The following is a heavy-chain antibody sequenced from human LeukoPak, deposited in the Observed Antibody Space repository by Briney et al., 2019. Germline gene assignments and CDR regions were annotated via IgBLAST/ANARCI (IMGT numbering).Heavy chain of an antibody. CDR2: VNRDGSET. V-gene: IGHV3-7*03. Sequence: GGSLRLSFAASGFALSSHWMTWVRQVPGRGPEWVANVNRDGSETYYLDSVKGRFTISKDNAKNSLYLQMNSLRAEDTALYHCARNNGMDVWGQGTTVIVSS. CDR3: ARNNGMDV. CDR1: GFALSSHW. J-gene: IGHJ6*02.